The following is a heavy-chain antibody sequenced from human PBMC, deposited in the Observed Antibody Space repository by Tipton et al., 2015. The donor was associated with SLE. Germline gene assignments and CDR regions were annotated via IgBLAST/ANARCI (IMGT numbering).Heavy chain of an antibody. V-gene: IGHV4-59*08. CDR1: GGSISSYY. CDR3: ARLFGVVPGYYYMDV. J-gene: IGHJ6*03. CDR2: IYYSGST. Sequence: TLSLTCTVSGGSISSYYWSWIRQPPGKGLEWIGYIYYSGSTNYNPSLKSRVTISVDTSKNQFSLKLSSVTAADTAVYYCARLFGVVPGYYYMDVWGKGTTVTVSS. D-gene: IGHD3-3*01.